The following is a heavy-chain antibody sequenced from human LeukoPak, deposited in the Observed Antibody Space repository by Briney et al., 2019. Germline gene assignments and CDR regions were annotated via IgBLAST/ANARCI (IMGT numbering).Heavy chain of an antibody. CDR1: VFTFSSDG. V-gene: IGHV3-23*01. J-gene: IGHJ3*02. CDR3: AKGDFWSGPSAFHI. Sequence: GGSLRLSCVAPVFTFSSDGMNWVRQAPGKGLEWVSEISGSGGRTYSADSVKGRFTFSRDNSKNTLYLEMNSLRVEDTAVYYCAKGDFWSGPSAFHIWGQGTMV. CDR2: ISGSGGRT. D-gene: IGHD3-3*01.